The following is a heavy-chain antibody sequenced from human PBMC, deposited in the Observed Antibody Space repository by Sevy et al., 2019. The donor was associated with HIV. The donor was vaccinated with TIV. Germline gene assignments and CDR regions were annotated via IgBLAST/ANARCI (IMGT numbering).Heavy chain of an antibody. CDR3: AKERVYCSGGTCKPGGWFDP. D-gene: IGHD2-15*01. Sequence: ASVKVSCKASGYTFTGYYMHWVRQAPGQGLEWMGWINPNSGGTKYAQKFQGRFTMTRDTSISTAYMELSRLRSDDTAVYYCAKERVYCSGGTCKPGGWFDPWGQGTLVTVSS. CDR1: GYTFTGYY. CDR2: INPNSGGT. J-gene: IGHJ5*02. V-gene: IGHV1-2*02.